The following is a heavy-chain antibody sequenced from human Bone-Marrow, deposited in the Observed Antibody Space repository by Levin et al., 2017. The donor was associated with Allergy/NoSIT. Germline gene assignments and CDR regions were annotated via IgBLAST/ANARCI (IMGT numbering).Heavy chain of an antibody. J-gene: IGHJ5*01. CDR1: GFTFNNYA. D-gene: IGHD1-26*01. CDR3: ARDPGGNYYPRWFDP. Sequence: GESLKISCAASGFTFNNYAMSWVRQAPGKGLEWVSTISGSGGNTFYADSVKGRFTISRDNSRNTLYLQMNSLRVEDTAVYYCARDPGGNYYPRWFDPWGQGTLVTVSS. CDR2: ISGSGGNT. V-gene: IGHV3-23*01.